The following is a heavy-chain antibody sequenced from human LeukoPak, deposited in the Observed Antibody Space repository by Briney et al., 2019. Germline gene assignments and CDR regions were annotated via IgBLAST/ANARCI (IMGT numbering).Heavy chain of an antibody. CDR2: ISYDGSNK. CDR1: GFTFSSYA. Sequence: GGSLRLSCAASGFTFSSYAMHWVRQAPGKGLEWVAVISYDGSNKYYADSVKGRFTISRDNSKNTLYLQMNSLRAEDTAVYYCARHKEELTMVRGIMGYWGQGTLVTVSS. V-gene: IGHV3-30-3*01. CDR3: ARHKEELTMVRGIMGY. D-gene: IGHD3-10*01. J-gene: IGHJ4*02.